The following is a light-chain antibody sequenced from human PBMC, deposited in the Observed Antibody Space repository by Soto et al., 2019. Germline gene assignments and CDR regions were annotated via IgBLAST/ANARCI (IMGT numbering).Light chain of an antibody. J-gene: IGLJ2*01. V-gene: IGLV2-14*03. CDR2: DGD. Sequence: QSALTQPASVSGSPGQSITISFTGTSRDVGNYHYVSWYQHHPGKAPKLMIYDGDVRPSGVSDRFSGSKSGNTASLNISGRQAENEGYYYYNSYTSSGTYLLFGGGTQLTVL. CDR1: SRDVGNYHY. CDR3: NSYTSSGTYLL.